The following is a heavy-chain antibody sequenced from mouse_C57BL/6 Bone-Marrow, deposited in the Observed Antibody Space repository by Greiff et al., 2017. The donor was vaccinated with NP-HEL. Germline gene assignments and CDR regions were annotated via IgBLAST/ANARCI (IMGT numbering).Heavy chain of an antibody. J-gene: IGHJ4*01. D-gene: IGHD2-5*01. V-gene: IGHV10-1*01. CDR2: IRSKSNNYAT. Sequence: GGGLVQPKGSLKLSCAASGFSFNTYAMNWVRQAPGKGLEWVARIRSKSNNYATYYADSVKDRFTISRDDSESMLYLQMNNLKTEDTAMYYCVRRSNFYAMDYWGQGTSVTVSS. CDR1: GFSFNTYA. CDR3: VRRSNFYAMDY.